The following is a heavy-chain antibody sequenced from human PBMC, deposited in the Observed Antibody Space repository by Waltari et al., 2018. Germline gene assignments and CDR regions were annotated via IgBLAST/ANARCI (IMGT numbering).Heavy chain of an antibody. J-gene: IGHJ2*01. Sequence: QVQLQESGPGLVKPSETLSLTCAVSGYSISSGYYWGWIRQPPGKGLEWIGSIYHSGSTYYNPSLKSRVTISVDTSKNQFSLKLSSVTAADTAVYYCARSTGEQYFDLWGRGTLVTVSS. D-gene: IGHD7-27*01. CDR2: IYHSGST. CDR1: GYSISSGYY. CDR3: ARSTGEQYFDL. V-gene: IGHV4-38-2*01.